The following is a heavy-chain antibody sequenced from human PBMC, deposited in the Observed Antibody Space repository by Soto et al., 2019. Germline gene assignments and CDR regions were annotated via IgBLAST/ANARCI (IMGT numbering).Heavy chain of an antibody. D-gene: IGHD6-19*01. CDR2: ISAYNGNT. CDR1: GYTFTSYG. V-gene: IGHV1-18*01. J-gene: IGHJ4*02. CDR3: ARDLRLGKRRDEVAGKAAVGY. Sequence: QVQLVQSGAEVKKPGASVKVSCKASGYTFTSYGISWVRQAPGQGLEWMGWISAYNGNTNYAQKPQGRVTMTTDTSTSTAYMELRSLRSDDTAVYYCARDLRLGKRRDEVAGKAAVGYWGQGTLVTVSS.